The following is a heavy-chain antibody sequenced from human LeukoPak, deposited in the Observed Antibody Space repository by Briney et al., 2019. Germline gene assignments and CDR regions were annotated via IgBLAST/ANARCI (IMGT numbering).Heavy chain of an antibody. J-gene: IGHJ4*02. Sequence: PSETLPLTCTVSSGSFSAYYWNWIRQPPGKGLEWIGSVYYSGSTNYNPSLMSRVTISVDTSKNRFSLNLSSVTAADTAVYYCARGGSRSYTSSTLDYWGQGTLVTVSS. CDR2: VYYSGST. V-gene: IGHV4-59*01. D-gene: IGHD6-6*01. CDR1: SGSFSAYY. CDR3: ARGGSRSYTSSTLDY.